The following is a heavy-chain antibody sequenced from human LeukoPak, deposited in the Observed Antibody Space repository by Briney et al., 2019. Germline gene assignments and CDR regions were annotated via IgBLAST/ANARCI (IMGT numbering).Heavy chain of an antibody. CDR2: INWNGGRT. J-gene: IGHJ6*03. V-gene: IGHV3-20*04. CDR1: GFTFDDYG. D-gene: IGHD2-15*01. Sequence: PGGSLRLSCAASGFTFDDYGMSWVRQAPGKGLEWVSRINWNGGRTDYADSVKGRFTISRDNAKNSLYLQMNSVRAADTAVYYCASCSGGSLTYYYYMDVWGKGTTVTVSS. CDR3: ASCSGGSLTYYYYMDV.